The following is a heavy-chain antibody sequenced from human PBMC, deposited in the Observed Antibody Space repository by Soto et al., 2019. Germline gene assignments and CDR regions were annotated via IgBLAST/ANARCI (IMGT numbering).Heavy chain of an antibody. Sequence: PGGSLRLSCAGSGFTFGDSYMSWIRQAPGKGLEWLSYISPGSRYPAYADSVKGRFTISRDNAKRSLYLQMMSLTAEDTAVYYCARDGYSTSSDWPWFDPWGQGTLVTVSS. J-gene: IGHJ5*02. CDR3: ARDGYSTSSDWPWFDP. CDR2: ISPGSRYP. D-gene: IGHD6-6*01. V-gene: IGHV3-11*06. CDR1: GFTFGDSY.